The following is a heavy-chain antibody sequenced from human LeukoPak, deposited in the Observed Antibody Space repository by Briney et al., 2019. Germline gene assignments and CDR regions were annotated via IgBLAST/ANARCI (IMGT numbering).Heavy chain of an antibody. CDR2: INPSGGST. Sequence: GASVKVSCKASGYTFTSYYMHLMRQAPGQGLEWMGIINPSGGSTSYAQKFQGRVTMTRDTSTSTVYMELSSLRSEDTAVYYCASFPVHYYDSSGYAFDIWGQGTMVTVSS. CDR1: GYTFTSYY. D-gene: IGHD3-22*01. J-gene: IGHJ3*02. V-gene: IGHV1-46*01. CDR3: ASFPVHYYDSSGYAFDI.